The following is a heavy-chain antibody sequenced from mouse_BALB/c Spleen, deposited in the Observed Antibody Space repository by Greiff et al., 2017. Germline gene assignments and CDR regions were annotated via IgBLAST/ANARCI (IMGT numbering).Heavy chain of an antibody. Sequence: QVQLQQSGAELAKPGASVKMSCKASGYTFTSYWMHWVKQRPGQGLEWIGYINPSTGYTEYNQKFKDKATLTADKSSSTAYMQRSSLTSEDSAVYYCAKGGVRRSWFAYWGQGTLVTVSA. CDR2: INPSTGYT. D-gene: IGHD2-14*01. V-gene: IGHV1-7*01. CDR1: GYTFTSYW. J-gene: IGHJ3*01. CDR3: AKGGVRRSWFAY.